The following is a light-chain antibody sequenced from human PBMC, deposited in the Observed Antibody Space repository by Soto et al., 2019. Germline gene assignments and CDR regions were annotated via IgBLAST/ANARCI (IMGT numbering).Light chain of an antibody. V-gene: IGKV3-15*01. CDR2: GPS. Sequence: EIVMTQSPATLSVSPGERATLSCRASQSVSSNLAWYQQKPGQAPRLLIYGPSTRATGIPARFSGSGSGTEFTITISSLQSEDFAVYYCQQYNNWPPYTFGQGTKLEIK. J-gene: IGKJ2*01. CDR1: QSVSSN. CDR3: QQYNNWPPYT.